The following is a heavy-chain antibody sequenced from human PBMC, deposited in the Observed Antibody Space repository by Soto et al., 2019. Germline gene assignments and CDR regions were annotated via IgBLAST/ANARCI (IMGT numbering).Heavy chain of an antibody. Sequence: PGESLKISCKGSGYSFTSYWISWVRQMPGKGLEWMGRIDPSDSYTNYSPSFQGHVTISADKSISTAYLQWSSLKASDTAMYYCARHREGYCTNGVCYLYYYYYGMDVWGQGTTVTVPS. CDR2: IDPSDSYT. CDR3: ARHREGYCTNGVCYLYYYYYGMDV. CDR1: GYSFTSYW. J-gene: IGHJ6*02. D-gene: IGHD2-8*01. V-gene: IGHV5-10-1*01.